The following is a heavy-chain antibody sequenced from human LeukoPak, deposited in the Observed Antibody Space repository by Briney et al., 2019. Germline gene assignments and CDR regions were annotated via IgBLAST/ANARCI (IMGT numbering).Heavy chain of an antibody. CDR1: GYTSTEFY. V-gene: IGHV1-2*02. J-gene: IGHJ4*02. D-gene: IGHD5-18*01. Sequence: GASVRLSSTPSGYTSTEFYMHWVRQAPGQGLEWMGWIYPKRGGTNNPQHLQGSVTTIRSTNISTAYMELTRLRADDTAMYYCARDRLRYFDHWGRGTLVTVSS. CDR3: ARDRLRYFDH. CDR2: IYPKRGGT.